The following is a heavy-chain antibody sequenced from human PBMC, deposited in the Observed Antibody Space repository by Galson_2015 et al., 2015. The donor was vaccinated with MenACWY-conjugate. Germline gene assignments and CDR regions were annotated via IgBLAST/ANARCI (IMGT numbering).Heavy chain of an antibody. J-gene: IGHJ4*02. CDR1: GFTFSSYS. Sequence: SLRLSCAASGFTFSSYSMNWVRQAPGKGLEWVSSISSSSSYIYYADSVKGRFTISRDNAKNSLYLQMNGLRAEDTAVYYCARDQRGYSGYDAGNFDYWGQGTLVTVSS. CDR2: ISSSSSYI. V-gene: IGHV3-21*01. D-gene: IGHD5-12*01. CDR3: ARDQRGYSGYDAGNFDY.